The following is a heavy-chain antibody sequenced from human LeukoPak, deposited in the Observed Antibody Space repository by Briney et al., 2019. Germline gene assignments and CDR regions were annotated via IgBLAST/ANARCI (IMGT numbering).Heavy chain of an antibody. CDR2: IRSDGSNK. V-gene: IGHV3-30*02. J-gene: IGHJ5*02. Sequence: GGSLRLSCAGSGFSFSSYGMHWVRQAPGKGLEWMAFIRSDGSNKYYADSVKGRFTISRDNAKNSMYLQMNSLRAEDTAVYYCARCGGGNPRWFDPWGQGTLVTVSS. D-gene: IGHD4-23*01. CDR1: GFSFSSYG. CDR3: ARCGGGNPRWFDP.